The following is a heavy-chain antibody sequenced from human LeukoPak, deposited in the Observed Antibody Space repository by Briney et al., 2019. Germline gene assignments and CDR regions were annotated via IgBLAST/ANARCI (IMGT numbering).Heavy chain of an antibody. CDR3: ARGSYCSSTSCHEMSRRFFDY. CDR2: INHSEST. V-gene: IGHV4-34*01. D-gene: IGHD2-2*01. J-gene: IGHJ4*01. Sequence: SETLSLTCAVYGGSLSGYYWSWIRQPPGKGLEWIGEINHSESTNYNPSLKSRVTISGDTSKKQFSLKVSSVTAADTALYFCARGSYCSSTSCHEMSRRFFDYWGQGSLVTVSS. CDR1: GGSLSGYY.